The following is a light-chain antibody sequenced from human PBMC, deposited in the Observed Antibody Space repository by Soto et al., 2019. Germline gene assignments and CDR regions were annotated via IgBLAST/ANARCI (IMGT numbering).Light chain of an antibody. J-gene: IGKJ2*01. CDR1: QSVSSN. Sequence: EIVMTQSPATLSVSPGERATLSCRASQSVSSNSAWYQQKPGQAPRLLIYGASTRATGIPARFSGSGSGTEFTLTISSLQSEDFAVYYCQQYNNLPPYTFGQGTKLEIK. CDR2: GAS. V-gene: IGKV3-15*01. CDR3: QQYNNLPPYT.